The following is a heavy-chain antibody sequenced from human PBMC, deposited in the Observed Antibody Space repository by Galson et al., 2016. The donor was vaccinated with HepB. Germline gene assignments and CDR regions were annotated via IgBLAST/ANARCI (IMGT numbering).Heavy chain of an antibody. CDR1: GFTFNNYG. D-gene: IGHD1-1*01. V-gene: IGHV3-23*01. Sequence: SLRLSCAASGFTFNNYGMTWVRQAPGKGLEVVSSISRSGDSTDYADSVKGRFTISRDNSKSTTYLQMNSLKAEDTAIYYCAKDRYWNRDFDYWGQGTLVTVSS. CDR2: ISRSGDST. J-gene: IGHJ4*02. CDR3: AKDRYWNRDFDY.